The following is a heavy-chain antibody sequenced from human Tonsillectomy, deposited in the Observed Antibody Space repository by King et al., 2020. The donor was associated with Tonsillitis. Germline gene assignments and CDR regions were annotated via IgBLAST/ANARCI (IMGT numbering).Heavy chain of an antibody. CDR3: ARGSYSGYDKYFQH. CDR1: GGSISSGGYY. Sequence: QLQESGPGLVKPSQTLSLTCTVSGGSISSGGYYWSWIRQHPGKGLEWIGYIYYSGSTYYNPSLKSRVTISVDTSKNQFSLKLSSVTAAGTAVYYCARGSYSGYDKYFQHWGQGALVTVSS. V-gene: IGHV4-31*03. CDR2: IYYSGST. J-gene: IGHJ1*01. D-gene: IGHD5-12*01.